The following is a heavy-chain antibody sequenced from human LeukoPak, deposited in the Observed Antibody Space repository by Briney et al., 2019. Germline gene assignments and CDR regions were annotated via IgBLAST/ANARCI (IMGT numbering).Heavy chain of an antibody. D-gene: IGHD4-23*01. V-gene: IGHV3-23*01. CDR3: AIGPGGLFDY. CDR1: GFTFSSYW. J-gene: IGHJ4*02. Sequence: GGSLRLSCAASGFTFSSYWMNWVRQAPGKGLVWVSSISGSGGSTYYADSVKGRFTISRDNSKNTLYLQMNSLRAEDTAVYYCAIGPGGLFDYWGQGTLVTVSS. CDR2: ISGSGGST.